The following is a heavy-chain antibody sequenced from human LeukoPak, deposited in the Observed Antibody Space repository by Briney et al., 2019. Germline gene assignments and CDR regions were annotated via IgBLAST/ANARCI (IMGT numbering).Heavy chain of an antibody. J-gene: IGHJ6*03. CDR2: ISGDGGST. D-gene: IGHD6-19*01. Sequence: GGSLRLSCAASGFTFDDYAMLWVRHAPGKGLEWVSLISGDGGSTKYADSVKGRFTISRDNSKNSLYLQMNSLRTEDTALYYCAKDTGVAGTFYYMDVWGKGTTVTVSS. CDR3: AKDTGVAGTFYYMDV. CDR1: GFTFDDYA. V-gene: IGHV3-43*02.